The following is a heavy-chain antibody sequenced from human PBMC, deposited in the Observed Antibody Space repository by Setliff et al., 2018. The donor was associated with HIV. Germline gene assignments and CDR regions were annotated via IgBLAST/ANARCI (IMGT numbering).Heavy chain of an antibody. J-gene: IGHJ6*02. CDR3: TRDLPLPGIAVAASMGRDYYYSMDV. Sequence: ASVKVSCKTSGYTFTSYGINWVRQAPGQGLEWVGWINTNTGSPTYAQGLTGRFVFSLDTSVNTAYLQVSSLETEDTAVYYCTRDLPLPGIAVAASMGRDYYYSMDVWGQGTKVTVSS. CDR1: GYTFTSYG. V-gene: IGHV7-4-1*02. CDR2: INTNTGSP. D-gene: IGHD6-19*01.